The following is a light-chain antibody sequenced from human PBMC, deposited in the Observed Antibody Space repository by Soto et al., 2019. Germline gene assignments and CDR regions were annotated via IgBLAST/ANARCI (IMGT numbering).Light chain of an antibody. V-gene: IGLV2-11*01. CDR1: SSDVGGYHY. CDR2: GVT. J-gene: IGLJ2*01. Sequence: QSVLTQPRSVSGSPGQSVTISCTGTSSDVGGYHYVSWHQQHPGKTPKLMIYGVTERPSGVPDRFSGSKSGNSASLIISGLQAEDEADYYCCSYAGSHTLLFGGGTKLTVL. CDR3: CSYAGSHTLL.